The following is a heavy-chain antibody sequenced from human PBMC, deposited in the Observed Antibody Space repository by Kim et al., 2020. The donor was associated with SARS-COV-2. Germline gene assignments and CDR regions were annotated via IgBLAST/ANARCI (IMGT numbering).Heavy chain of an antibody. CDR2: ISSSGSTI. CDR3: ARDLGPYYYDSSGYYYVGDDAFDI. V-gene: IGHV3-48*03. CDR1: GFTFSSYE. Sequence: GGSLRLSCAASGFTFSSYEMNWVRQAPGKGLEWVSYISSSGSTIYYADSVKGRFTISRDNAKNSLYLQMNSLRAEDTAVYYCARDLGPYYYDSSGYYYVGDDAFDIWGQGTMVTVSS. D-gene: IGHD3-22*01. J-gene: IGHJ3*02.